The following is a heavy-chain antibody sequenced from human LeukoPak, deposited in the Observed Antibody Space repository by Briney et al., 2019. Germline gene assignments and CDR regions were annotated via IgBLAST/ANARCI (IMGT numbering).Heavy chain of an antibody. V-gene: IGHV4-4*07. J-gene: IGHJ3*02. D-gene: IGHD3-22*01. CDR3: ARDSYYYDSSGTHAFDI. CDR2: IYASGST. CDR1: GGSISNYY. Sequence: PSETLSLTCTVSGGSISNYYWSWIRQPAGKGLEWIGRIYASGSTNYNPSLKSRVTMSVDTSKNQFSLKLSSVTAADTAVYYCARDSYYYDSSGTHAFDIWGQGTMVTVSS.